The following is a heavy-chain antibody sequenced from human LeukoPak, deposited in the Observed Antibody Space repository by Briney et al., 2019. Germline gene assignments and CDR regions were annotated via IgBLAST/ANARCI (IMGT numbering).Heavy chain of an antibody. CDR2: ITRDSAYI. CDR1: LFSFSNYP. D-gene: IGHD3-22*01. CDR3: AGLLHKFDSGGYSWYFDL. V-gene: IGHV3-21*01. Sequence: GGSLRLSCAASLFSFSNYPVNWVRQAPGKGVEWVSSITRDSAYIYYADSVRGRFTSSRDNAKNELYLEMNSLRAEDTAVYYCAGLLHKFDSGGYSWYFDLWGRGTLVSVSA. J-gene: IGHJ2*01.